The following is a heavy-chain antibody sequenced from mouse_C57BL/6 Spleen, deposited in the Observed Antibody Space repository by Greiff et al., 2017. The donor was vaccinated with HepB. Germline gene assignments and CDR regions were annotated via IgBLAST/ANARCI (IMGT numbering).Heavy chain of an antibody. CDR2: ISDGGSYT. Sequence: EVQLVESGGGLVKPGGSLKLSCAASGFTFSSYAMSWVRQTPEKRLEWVATISDGGSYTYYPDNVKGRFTISRDNAKNNLYLQMSHLKSEDTAMYYCARELGAWFAYWGQGTLVTVSA. V-gene: IGHV5-4*01. CDR3: ARELGAWFAY. CDR1: GFTFSSYA. D-gene: IGHD4-1*01. J-gene: IGHJ3*01.